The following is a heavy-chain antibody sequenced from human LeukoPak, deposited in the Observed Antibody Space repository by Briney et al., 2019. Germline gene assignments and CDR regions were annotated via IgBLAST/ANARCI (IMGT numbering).Heavy chain of an antibody. V-gene: IGHV3-23*01. CDR3: VRQPDSARYGFDY. CDR2: ISNNGGYT. Sequence: GGSLRLSCAASGFTFSSSAMSWVRQAPGKGLEWVSAISNNGGYTYYSDSVRGRFTITRDHAKQSLYLQMNSLRVEDTAVYHCVRQPDSARYGFDYWGRGTQVTVSS. D-gene: IGHD1-14*01. J-gene: IGHJ4*02. CDR1: GFTFSSSA.